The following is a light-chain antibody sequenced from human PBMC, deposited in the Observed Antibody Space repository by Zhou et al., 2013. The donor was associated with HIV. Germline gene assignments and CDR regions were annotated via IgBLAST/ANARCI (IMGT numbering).Light chain of an antibody. CDR1: QAVGYN. CDR2: GTS. J-gene: IGKJ3*01. Sequence: VMTQSPPTLSLSPGESATLSCRASQAVGYNVAWYQQKPGQGPRLLIYGTSNRATGVPARFSASGSGTEFSLTISSLQSEDVAVYYCQEYNNWVTFGPGTKVDI. CDR3: QEYNNWVT. V-gene: IGKV3-15*01.